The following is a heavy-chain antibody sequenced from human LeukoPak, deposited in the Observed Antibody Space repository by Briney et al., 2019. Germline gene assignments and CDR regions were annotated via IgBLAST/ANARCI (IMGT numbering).Heavy chain of an antibody. CDR2: ISSSSGYI. CDR3: ARDESSGYSYGY. CDR1: GFTFSSYS. J-gene: IGHJ4*02. Sequence: GGSLRLSCAASGFTFSSYSMNWVRQAPGKGLEWVSSISSSSGYIYYADSVKGRFTISRDNAKNSLYLQMNSLRAEDTAVYYCARDESSGYSYGYWGQGTLVTVSS. V-gene: IGHV3-21*01. D-gene: IGHD3-22*01.